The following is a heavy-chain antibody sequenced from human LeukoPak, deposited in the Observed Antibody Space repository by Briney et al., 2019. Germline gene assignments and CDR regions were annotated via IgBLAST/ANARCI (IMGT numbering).Heavy chain of an antibody. CDR1: GLTFSRSG. CDR3: AKDPYYYGSGSYDNWFDP. D-gene: IGHD3-10*01. CDR2: ISSDGSNK. V-gene: IGHV3-30*18. J-gene: IGHJ5*02. Sequence: GRSLRLSCAASGLTFSRSGMHWVRQAPGKGLEWVAVISSDGSNKYYADSVKGRFTISRDNSKNTLYLQMNSLRAEDTAVYYCAKDPYYYGSGSYDNWFDPWGQGTLVTVSS.